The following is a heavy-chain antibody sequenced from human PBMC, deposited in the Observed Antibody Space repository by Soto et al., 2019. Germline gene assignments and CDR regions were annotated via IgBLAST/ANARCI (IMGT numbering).Heavy chain of an antibody. CDR2: IRSKAYGGTT. CDR3: TRDLGWLITIFGVVIPGLGMDV. D-gene: IGHD3-3*01. Sequence: GRSLRLSCTASGFTFGDYAMSWFRQAPGKGLEWVGFIRSKAYGGTTEYAASVKGRFTISRDDSKSIAYLQMNSLKTEDTAVYYCTRDLGWLITIFGVVIPGLGMDVWGQGTTVTVSS. V-gene: IGHV3-49*03. J-gene: IGHJ6*02. CDR1: GFTFGDYA.